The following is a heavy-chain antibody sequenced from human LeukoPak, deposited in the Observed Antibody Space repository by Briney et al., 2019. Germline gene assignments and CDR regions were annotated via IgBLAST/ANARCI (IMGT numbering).Heavy chain of an antibody. D-gene: IGHD3-3*01. V-gene: IGHV3-48*01. CDR1: GFPFSAYT. J-gene: IGHJ4*02. Sequence: PGGSLRLSCDASGFPFSAYTMNWVRQAPGKGLEWISFINTDSRTIYYADSVKGRFTISRDNAKNSVFLQMNALRAEDTAVYYCARNWRNYDLWSAYLDSWGQGTLVTVSS. CDR3: ARNWRNYDLWSAYLDS. CDR2: INTDSRTI.